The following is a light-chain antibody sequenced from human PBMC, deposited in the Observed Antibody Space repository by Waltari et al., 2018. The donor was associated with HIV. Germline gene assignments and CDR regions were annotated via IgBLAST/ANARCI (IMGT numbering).Light chain of an antibody. CDR3: QVWDESSEHVV. CDR1: NIGVKT. V-gene: IGLV3-21*02. Sequence: SYVLTQAPSLSVAPGQAASITCGGNNIGVKTVHWYQQRAGQAPVRVVQDDTDRPSGIPERFSGSNSGNTATLTISRVEAGDEADYYCQVWDESSEHVVFGGGTKVTVL. J-gene: IGLJ2*01. CDR2: DDT.